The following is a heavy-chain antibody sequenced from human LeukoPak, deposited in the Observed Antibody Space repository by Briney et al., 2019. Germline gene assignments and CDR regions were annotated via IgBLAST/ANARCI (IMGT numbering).Heavy chain of an antibody. CDR3: TRGVAAAGPGGSDY. J-gene: IGHJ4*02. D-gene: IGHD6-13*01. Sequence: NPGGSLRLSCAASGFTFSSYSMSWVRQAPGKGLEWVSSISSSSSYIYYADSVKGRFTISRDNAKNSLYLQMNSLRAEDTAVYYCTRGVAAAGPGGSDYWGQGTLVTVSS. CDR1: GFTFSSYS. CDR2: ISSSSSYI. V-gene: IGHV3-21*01.